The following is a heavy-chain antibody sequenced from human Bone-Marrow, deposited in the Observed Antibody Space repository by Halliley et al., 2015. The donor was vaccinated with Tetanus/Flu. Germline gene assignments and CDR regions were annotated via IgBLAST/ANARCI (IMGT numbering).Heavy chain of an antibody. CDR3: AIAGLSVSELMEFYFDY. CDR2: IYSSFST. Sequence: IYSSFSTYYANSVKGRFTIPRNNSKNALYLQMNSLRADDTAVYYFAIAGLSVSELMEFYFDYWGQGTLVTFSS. D-gene: IGHD1-1*01. J-gene: IGHJ4*02. V-gene: IGHV3-53*01.